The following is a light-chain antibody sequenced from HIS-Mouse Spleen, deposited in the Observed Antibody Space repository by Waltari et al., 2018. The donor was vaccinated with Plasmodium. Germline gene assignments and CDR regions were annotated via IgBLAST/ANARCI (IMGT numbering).Light chain of an antibody. CDR3: QAWDSSTVV. J-gene: IGLJ2*01. CDR1: KLGYKY. Sequence: SYELTQPPSVSVSPGQTASITCSGDKLGYKYACWYQQKPGQSPGLVIYQDSKRPSGIPERFSGSNSGNTATLTISGTQAMDEADYYCQAWDSSTVVFGGGTKLTVL. CDR2: QDS. V-gene: IGLV3-1*01.